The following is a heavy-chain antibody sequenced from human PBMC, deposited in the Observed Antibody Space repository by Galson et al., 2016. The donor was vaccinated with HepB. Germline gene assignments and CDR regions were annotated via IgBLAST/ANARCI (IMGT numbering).Heavy chain of an antibody. CDR1: GGAISNVNYF. D-gene: IGHD6-6*01. CDR3: ARVAFLAARRDFDY. CDR2: IYHTGST. V-gene: IGHV4-31*03. Sequence: TLSLTCTVSGGAISNVNYFWSWIRQPPGEALKWIGYIYHTGSTYYSPSLKSRVTISVDTSKNQFSLNLSSVTAAATAVYYCARVAFLAARRDFDYWGQGTLVTVSS. J-gene: IGHJ4*02.